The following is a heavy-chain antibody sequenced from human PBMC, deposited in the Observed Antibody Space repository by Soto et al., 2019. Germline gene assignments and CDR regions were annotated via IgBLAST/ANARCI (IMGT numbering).Heavy chain of an antibody. CDR2: ISYTGNT. J-gene: IGHJ6*01. Sequence: SETLSLTCTVSGGSISSSSYYWGWIRQPPGKGLEWIGTISYTGNTFYNPSLNSRVTISVDTSKNQFSLKLGSVTAADTAVYYCARRYFYGSGKYGVDLWGQGTTVTVSS. CDR3: ARRYFYGSGKYGVDL. V-gene: IGHV4-39*01. CDR1: GGSISSSSYY. D-gene: IGHD3-10*01.